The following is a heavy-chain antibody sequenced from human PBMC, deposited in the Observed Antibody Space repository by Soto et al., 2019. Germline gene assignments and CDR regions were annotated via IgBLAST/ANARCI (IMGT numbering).Heavy chain of an antibody. Sequence: GGSLRLSCAGSGFTFSRLAMSWVRQVPGKWLECVSAISGSGQTTDYVWSVKGPFTVSRDNSNNTLYLQMNSLRAEDTAVYYCAKDQRKPAIFGVVTLSWGQGTLVTVSS. D-gene: IGHD3-3*01. J-gene: IGHJ5*02. CDR2: ISGSGQTT. CDR1: GFTFSRLA. V-gene: IGHV3-23*01. CDR3: AKDQRKPAIFGVVTLS.